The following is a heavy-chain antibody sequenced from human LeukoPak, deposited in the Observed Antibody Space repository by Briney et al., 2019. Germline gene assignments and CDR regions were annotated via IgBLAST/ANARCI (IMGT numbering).Heavy chain of an antibody. CDR1: GFTFSSYW. J-gene: IGHJ4*02. V-gene: IGHV3-7*01. CDR2: IKQDGSEK. Sequence: PGGSLRLSCAASGFTFSSYWMSWVRQAPGKGLEWVANIKQDGSEKYYVDSVKGRFTISRDNAKNSLYLQMNSLRAEDMAVYYCARATSYSSSWYDEGYYFDYWGQGTLVAVSS. CDR3: ARATSYSSSWYDEGYYFDY. D-gene: IGHD6-13*01.